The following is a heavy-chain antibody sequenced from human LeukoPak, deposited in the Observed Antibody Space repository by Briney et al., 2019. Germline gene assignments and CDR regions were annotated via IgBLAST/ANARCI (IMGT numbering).Heavy chain of an antibody. CDR3: AKIPPLDCGGDCYDDY. CDR1: GFTFSSYA. D-gene: IGHD2-21*02. J-gene: IGHJ4*02. Sequence: PGGSLRLSCAAPGFTFSSYAMSWVRQAPGKGLEWVSAISGSGGSTYYADSVKGRFTISRDNSKNTLYLQMNSLRAEDTAVYYCAKIPPLDCGGDCYDDYWGQGTLVTVSS. CDR2: ISGSGGST. V-gene: IGHV3-23*01.